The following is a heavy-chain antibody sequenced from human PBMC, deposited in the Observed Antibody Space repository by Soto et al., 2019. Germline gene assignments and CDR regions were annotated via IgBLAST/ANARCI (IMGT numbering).Heavy chain of an antibody. CDR3: AKPITAGGSNS. Sequence: LESGGGLAQPGESLKISCTASGFNFNIYAMSWVRQAPGKGLEWASGISASATQTYYAESVKGRFAISRDNSKSTLYLQLDSMTPEDTARYYCAKPITAGGSNSWGPGTLVAVSS. CDR2: ISASATQT. CDR1: GFNFNIYA. J-gene: IGHJ5*02. D-gene: IGHD3-10*01. V-gene: IGHV3-23*01.